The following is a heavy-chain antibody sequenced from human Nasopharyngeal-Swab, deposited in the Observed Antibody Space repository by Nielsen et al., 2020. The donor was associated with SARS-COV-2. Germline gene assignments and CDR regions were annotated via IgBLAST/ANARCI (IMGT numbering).Heavy chain of an antibody. CDR2: IWYDGSNK. CDR3: ARDLPLFGSGSPSPHDS. CDR1: GFTVSSYG. V-gene: IGHV3-33*01. D-gene: IGHD3-10*01. J-gene: IGHJ5*01. Sequence: GGSLRLSCAASGFTVSSYGMHWVRQAPGKGVEWVAVIWYDGSNKYYADSVKGRFTISRDNSKNTLYLQMNSLRAEDTAVYYCARDLPLFGSGSPSPHDSWGQGTLVTVSS.